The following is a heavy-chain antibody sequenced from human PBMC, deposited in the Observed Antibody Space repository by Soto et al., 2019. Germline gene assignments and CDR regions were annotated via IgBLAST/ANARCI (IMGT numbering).Heavy chain of an antibody. Sequence: QVQLVQSGAEVKKPGSSVKVSCKASEGTFSSYAISWVRQAPGQGLEWMGGIIPIFGTANYAQKFQGRVTITADESTSTAYMELSSLRSEDTAVYYCAYYYDSSGYYLGGLPPGNYYYGMDVWGQGTTVTVSS. CDR1: EGTFSSYA. CDR3: AYYYDSSGYYLGGLPPGNYYYGMDV. J-gene: IGHJ6*02. D-gene: IGHD3-22*01. V-gene: IGHV1-69*01. CDR2: IIPIFGTA.